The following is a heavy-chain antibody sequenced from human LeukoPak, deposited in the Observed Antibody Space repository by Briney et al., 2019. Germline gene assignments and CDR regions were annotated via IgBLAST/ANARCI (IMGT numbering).Heavy chain of an antibody. CDR3: ARGSTIFGVVEYFDY. V-gene: IGHV4-59*01. CDR1: GGSINNYW. CDR2: IYYTGST. Sequence: SETLSLTCTVSGGSINNYWWSWIRQPPGKGLEWIGYIYYTGSTNYNPSLKSRVTMSVDTSKIQFSLKLSSVTTADTAVYFCARGSTIFGVVEYFDYWGQGTLVTVSS. D-gene: IGHD3-3*01. J-gene: IGHJ4*02.